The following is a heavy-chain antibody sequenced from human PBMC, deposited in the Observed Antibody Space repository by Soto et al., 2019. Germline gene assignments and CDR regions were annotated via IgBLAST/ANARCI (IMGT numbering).Heavy chain of an antibody. CDR3: ARPQRGWFDP. Sequence: PVESLKISCKGSGYSFTSYWISWVCQMLGKGLEWMGRIDPSDSYTNYSPSFQGHVTISADKSISTAYLQWSSLKASDTAMYYCARPQRGWFDPWGQGTLVTVSS. CDR2: IDPSDSYT. CDR1: GYSFTSYW. D-gene: IGHD6-25*01. V-gene: IGHV5-10-1*01. J-gene: IGHJ5*02.